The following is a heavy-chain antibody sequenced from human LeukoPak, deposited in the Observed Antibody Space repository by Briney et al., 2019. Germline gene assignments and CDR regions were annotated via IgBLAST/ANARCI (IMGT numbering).Heavy chain of an antibody. V-gene: IGHV4-61*02. CDR2: IYTSGST. J-gene: IGHJ4*02. D-gene: IGHD1-26*01. CDR3: ARESGGRGDY. Sequence: SETLSLTCTVSGGSISSSSYYWSWIRQPAGKGLEWIGRIYTSGSTNYSPSLKSRVTISVDTSKNQFSLKLSSVTAADTAVYYCARESGGRGDYWGQGTLVTVSS. CDR1: GGSISSSSYY.